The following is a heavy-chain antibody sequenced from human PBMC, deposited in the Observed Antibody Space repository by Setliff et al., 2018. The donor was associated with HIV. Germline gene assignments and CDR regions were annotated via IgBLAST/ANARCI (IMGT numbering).Heavy chain of an antibody. V-gene: IGHV3-74*01. CDR3: ANQSPIDY. CDR1: GFTFSSYW. CDR2: MNTDGSST. D-gene: IGHD2-2*01. J-gene: IGHJ4*02. Sequence: PGGSLRLSCAASGFTFSSYWMHWVRQAPGKGLVWVFGMNTDGSSTRYADSVKGRFTISRDNSKNTLYLQMNSLRAEDTAVYYCANQSPIDYWGQGTLVTVSS.